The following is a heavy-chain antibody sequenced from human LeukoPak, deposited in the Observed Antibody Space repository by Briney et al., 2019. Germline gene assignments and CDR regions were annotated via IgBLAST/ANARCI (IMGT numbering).Heavy chain of an antibody. CDR1: GFNFNNYG. CDR2: FSPRDGAR. Sequence: QPGGSLRLSCAASGFNFNNYGVNWVRQAPGKGLKWVSSFSPRDGARYYAESVRGRFTVSSDDSQKTVFLQMGSLRVEDTAVYYCAKTPTSGFTLGIYYYMDVWGKGTTVTVSS. CDR3: AKTPTSGFTLGIYYYMDV. D-gene: IGHD6-25*01. J-gene: IGHJ6*03. V-gene: IGHV3-23*01.